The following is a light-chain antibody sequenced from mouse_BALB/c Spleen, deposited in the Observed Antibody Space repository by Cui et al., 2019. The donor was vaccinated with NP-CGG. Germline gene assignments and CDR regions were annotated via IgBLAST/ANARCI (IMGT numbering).Light chain of an antibody. CDR2: GNK. Sequence: QAVVTQESALTTSPGETVTLTCRSSTGAVTTSNYANWVQEKPDHLFTGLIGGNKKRAPGVPARFSSSLIGDKAALTITGAQTEDEAIYFCALWYSNHWVFGGGTKLTVL. V-gene: IGLV1*01. CDR1: TGAVTTSNY. J-gene: IGLJ1*01. CDR3: ALWYSNHWV.